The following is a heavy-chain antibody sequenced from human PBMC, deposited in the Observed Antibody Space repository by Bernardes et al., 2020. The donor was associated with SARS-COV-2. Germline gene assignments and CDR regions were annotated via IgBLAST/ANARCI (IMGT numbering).Heavy chain of an antibody. CDR1: VLSFSTPW. V-gene: IGHV3-74*01. J-gene: IGHJ4*02. Sequence: GGSLRLSCAFSVLSFSTPWVHWVRQTPGKGLVWVSRSNSDWSVIDYADSVKGRFTISRDNAKNTLYLQMNSLRVDDTAVYYCARAGQFYFEYWGQGTLVTGSS. CDR2: SNSDWSVI. CDR3: ARAGQFYFEY.